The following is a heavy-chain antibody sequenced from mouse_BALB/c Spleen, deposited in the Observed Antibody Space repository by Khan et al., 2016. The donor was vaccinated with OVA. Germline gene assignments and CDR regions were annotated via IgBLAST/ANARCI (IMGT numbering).Heavy chain of an antibody. D-gene: IGHD4-1*01. J-gene: IGHJ3*01. CDR3: ARAGWDVFAY. V-gene: IGHV1-77*01. Sequence: VQLQESGPELVKPGASVKMSCKASGYTFTDYVMNWVKQRNGQGLEWIGQIYPGSDSTYYTEKFKGKATLTADRYSSTAYMQLSNLTSEDSAVYFCARAGWDVFAYWGQGTLVTVSA. CDR1: GYTFTDYV. CDR2: IYPGSDST.